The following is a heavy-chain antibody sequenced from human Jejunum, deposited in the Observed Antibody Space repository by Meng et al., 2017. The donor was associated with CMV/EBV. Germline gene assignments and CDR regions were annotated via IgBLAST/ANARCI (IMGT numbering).Heavy chain of an antibody. Sequence: TFCRSAMPWVRQASGKGLEWVGRIRGKAHSYATSYAASVKGRFIISRDESKNTVYLQMNSLKTEDTAVYYCTRADSSNYGSLFDYWGQGTLVTVSS. D-gene: IGHD4-11*01. CDR3: TRADSSNYGSLFDY. V-gene: IGHV3-73*01. J-gene: IGHJ4*02. CDR2: IRGKAHSYAT. CDR1: TFCRSA.